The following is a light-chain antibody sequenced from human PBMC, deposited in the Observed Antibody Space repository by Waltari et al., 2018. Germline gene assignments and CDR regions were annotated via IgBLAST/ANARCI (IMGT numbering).Light chain of an antibody. J-gene: IGLJ2*01. CDR3: AAWDDSLNGLV. Sequence: QSVLTQPPSASGTPGQRVTISCPGSSSNIGSSTVTWYQQPPATAPNLLIYSNSLRPSGVPARFSGSKSGTSASLAISGLQSEDEAAYYCAAWDDSLNGLVFGGGTKLTVL. CDR1: SSNIGSST. V-gene: IGLV1-44*01. CDR2: SNS.